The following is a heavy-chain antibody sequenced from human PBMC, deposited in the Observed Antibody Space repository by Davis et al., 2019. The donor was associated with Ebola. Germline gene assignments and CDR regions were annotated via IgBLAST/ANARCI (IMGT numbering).Heavy chain of an antibody. CDR1: GFSASSTY. V-gene: IGHV3-66*04. Sequence: GGSLRLSCAASGFSASSTYVSWVRQAPGKGLEWVSVMYTACTSRCTDYVDSVRGRFIISRDNSKNTVFLQMNSLRGEDTARYYCVRHYSTVWYHYDYFDYWGQGVLVTVSS. J-gene: IGHJ4*02. D-gene: IGHD6-19*01. CDR2: MYTACTSRCT. CDR3: VRHYSTVWYHYDYFDY.